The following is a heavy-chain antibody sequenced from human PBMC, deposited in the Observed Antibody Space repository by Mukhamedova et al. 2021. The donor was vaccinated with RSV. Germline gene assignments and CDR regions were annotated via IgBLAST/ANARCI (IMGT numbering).Heavy chain of an antibody. D-gene: IGHD1-26*01. Sequence: IRQPPVEGLEWIGTIYYSGTTYYNPSLKSRVTISVDTSKNQFSLNLGSVTAADTAVYYCARLSDSGAYVDYWGQGTLVTGSS. CDR3: ARLSDSGAYVDY. CDR2: IYYSGTT. J-gene: IGHJ4*02. V-gene: IGHV4-39*01.